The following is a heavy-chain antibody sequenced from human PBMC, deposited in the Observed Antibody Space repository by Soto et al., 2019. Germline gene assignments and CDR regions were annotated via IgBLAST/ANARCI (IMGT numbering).Heavy chain of an antibody. CDR3: ARIPEGAAEDYYYYGSGSYFDY. CDR1: GGSISSSSYY. D-gene: IGHD3-10*01. Sequence: SETLSLTCTVSGGSISSSSYYWGWIRQPPGKGLEWIGSIYYSGSTYYNPSLKSRVTISVDTSKNQFSLKLSSVTAADTAVYYCARIPEGAAEDYYYYGSGSYFDYWGQGTLVTVSS. V-gene: IGHV4-39*01. CDR2: IYYSGST. J-gene: IGHJ4*02.